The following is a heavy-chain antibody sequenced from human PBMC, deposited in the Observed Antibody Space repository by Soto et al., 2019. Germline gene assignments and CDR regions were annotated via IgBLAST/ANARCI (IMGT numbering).Heavy chain of an antibody. CDR3: PRVDHRGYFSVLTDF. V-gene: IGHV4-31*03. CDR2: IYDSGNMD. J-gene: IGHJ4*02. CDR1: GGSITSRRHY. Sequence: TLGNTVTVSGGSITSRRHYWGWIRQYPGKGLEWIGHIYDSGNMDFYNPSLKSRVTISADTSRNQFSLSLSYLTAADTAVYYCPRVDHRGYFSVLTDFWGQGILVTVSS. D-gene: IGHD3-10*02.